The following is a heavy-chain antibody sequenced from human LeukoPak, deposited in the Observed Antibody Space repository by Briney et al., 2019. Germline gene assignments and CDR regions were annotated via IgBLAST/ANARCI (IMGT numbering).Heavy chain of an antibody. CDR2: IYHSGST. CDR3: AREAYGGHAFDI. V-gene: IGHV4-4*02. CDR1: GGSISSSNW. J-gene: IGHJ3*02. Sequence: SETLSLTCAVSGGSISSSNWWSWVRQPPGKGLEWIGEIYHSGSTNYNPSLKSRVTISVDTSKNQFSLKLSSVTAADTAVYYCAREAYGGHAFDIWGQGTMVTVSS. D-gene: IGHD4-23*01.